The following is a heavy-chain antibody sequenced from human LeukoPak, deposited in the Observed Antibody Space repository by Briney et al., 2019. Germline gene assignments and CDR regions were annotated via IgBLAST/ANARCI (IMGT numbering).Heavy chain of an antibody. J-gene: IGHJ4*02. Sequence: GGSLRLSCAASGFTVSSNYMSWVRQAPGRGLEWVAVISIDGNNPYYADTVKGRFTISRDNSKNTLYLQMTSLKTEDTAVYFCARYLFSDFYFDHWGQGTLVTVSS. CDR1: GFTVSSNY. D-gene: IGHD2-21*01. V-gene: IGHV3-30*03. CDR2: ISIDGNNP. CDR3: ARYLFSDFYFDH.